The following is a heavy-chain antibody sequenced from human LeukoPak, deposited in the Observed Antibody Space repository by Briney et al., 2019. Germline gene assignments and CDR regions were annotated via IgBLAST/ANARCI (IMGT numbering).Heavy chain of an antibody. CDR1: GFTFSSYG. CDR2: IRYDGSNK. D-gene: IGHD6-13*01. Sequence: PGGSLRLSCAASGFTFSSYGMHWVRQAPGKGLEWVAFIRYDGSNKYYADSVKGRFTISRDNARNSLFLQMDSLRPEDTAVYYCASPYRSTWYFDNWGQGTLVTVSS. V-gene: IGHV3-30*02. CDR3: ASPYRSTWYFDN. J-gene: IGHJ4*02.